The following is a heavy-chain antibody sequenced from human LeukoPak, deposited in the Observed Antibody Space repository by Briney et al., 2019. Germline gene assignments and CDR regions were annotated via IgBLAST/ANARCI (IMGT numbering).Heavy chain of an antibody. J-gene: IGHJ5*02. CDR2: IYYSGST. CDR3: ARLRYFDWSIGGEFDP. D-gene: IGHD3-9*01. CDR1: GGSISSSSYY. V-gene: IGHV4-39*07. Sequence: SETLSLTCTVSGGSISSSSYYWGWIRQPPEKGLEWIGSIYYSGSTYYNPSLKSRVTISVDTSKNQFSLKLSSVTAADTAVYYCARLRYFDWSIGGEFDPWGQGTLVTVSS.